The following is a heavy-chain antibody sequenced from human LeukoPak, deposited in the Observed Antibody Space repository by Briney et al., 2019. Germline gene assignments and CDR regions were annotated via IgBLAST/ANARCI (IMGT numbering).Heavy chain of an antibody. CDR1: GYSFTSYW. J-gene: IGHJ3*02. V-gene: IGHV5-51*01. Sequence: GESLQISCQGSGYSFTSYWIGWVRQMPGKGLEWMGIIYPGDSDTRYSPSFQGQVTISADKSISTAYLQWSSLKASDTAMYYCAILYSSGWFPDAFDIWGQGTMVTVSS. CDR3: AILYSSGWFPDAFDI. CDR2: IYPGDSDT. D-gene: IGHD6-19*01.